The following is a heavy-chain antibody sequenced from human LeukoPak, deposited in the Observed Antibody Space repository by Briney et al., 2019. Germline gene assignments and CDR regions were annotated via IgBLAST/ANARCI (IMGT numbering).Heavy chain of an antibody. D-gene: IGHD2-15*01. V-gene: IGHV3-7*01. Sequence: GGSLRLSCAASGFIFSNYWMSWVRQAPGKGLEWVANIKQDGSEKYYADSVKGRFTISRDDAKNSLYLQMNSLRAEDTAVYYCASLAVDWGQGTLVTVSS. CDR1: GFIFSNYW. J-gene: IGHJ4*02. CDR2: IKQDGSEK. CDR3: ASLAVD.